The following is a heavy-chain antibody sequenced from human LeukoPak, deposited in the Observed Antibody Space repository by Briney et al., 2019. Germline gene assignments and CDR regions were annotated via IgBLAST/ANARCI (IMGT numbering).Heavy chain of an antibody. V-gene: IGHV4-61*02. J-gene: IGHJ4*02. CDR3: ARDSGAWYFDY. CDR1: GGSISSGSYY. Sequence: SQALSLTCTVSGGSISSGSYYWSWIRQPAGKGLEWIGRIYTSGSTNYNPSLKSRVTISVDTSKNQFSLKLISVTAADTAVYYCARDSGAWYFDYWGQGTLVTVSS. CDR2: IYTSGST. D-gene: IGHD4-17*01.